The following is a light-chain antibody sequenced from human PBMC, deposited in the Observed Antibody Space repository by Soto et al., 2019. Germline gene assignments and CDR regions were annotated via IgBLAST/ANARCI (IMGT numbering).Light chain of an antibody. V-gene: IGKV1-5*01. CDR2: DAS. Sequence: DIQMTQSPSTLSASLGDRVSITCRASQSVDRYLAWYQQKPGKAPHLLIYDASSLESGVPSRFSGSGSGTEFTLTISSLQPDDFTTFYCQQYKDYTWTFGQGTKVEV. J-gene: IGKJ1*01. CDR1: QSVDRY. CDR3: QQYKDYTWT.